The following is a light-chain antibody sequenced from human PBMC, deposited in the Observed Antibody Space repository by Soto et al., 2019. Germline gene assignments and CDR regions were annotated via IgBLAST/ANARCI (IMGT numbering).Light chain of an antibody. CDR3: QQYFEWPPMT. Sequence: VMTQSPATMSVSPGERATLYCWASETVATYLALYQQKPGHAPRLLISGASTRAAGVSDRFRGSGSGTEFTLTISSLRSEASATYYYQQYFEWPPMTFGQGTKV. J-gene: IGKJ1*01. V-gene: IGKV3-15*01. CDR1: ETVATY. CDR2: GAS.